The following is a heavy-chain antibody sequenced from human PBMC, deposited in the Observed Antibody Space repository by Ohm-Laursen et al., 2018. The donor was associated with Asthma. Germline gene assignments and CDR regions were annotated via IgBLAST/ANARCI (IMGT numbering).Heavy chain of an antibody. CDR3: ARDRGRVVITMSGYYYGMDV. J-gene: IGHJ6*02. Sequence: TLSLTCTVSGGSISSYYWSWIRPPPGKGLEWIGYIYYSGSTNYNPSLKSRVTISVDTSKNQFSLKLSSVTAADTAVYYCARDRGRVVITMSGYYYGMDVWGQGTTVTVSS. CDR2: IYYSGST. V-gene: IGHV4-59*01. CDR1: GGSISSYY. D-gene: IGHD3-22*01.